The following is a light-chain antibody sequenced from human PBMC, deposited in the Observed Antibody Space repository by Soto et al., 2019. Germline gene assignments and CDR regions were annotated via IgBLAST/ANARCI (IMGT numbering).Light chain of an antibody. V-gene: IGKV3-11*01. CDR2: DAS. CDR1: QSVSST. J-gene: IGKJ5*01. CDR3: QQRSSSPMT. Sequence: LAVSPGSVAFAPGGGTTIFSRAGQSVSSTLAWYQQKPGQAPRLLIYDASNRATGIPARFSGSGSGTDFTLTLSSLEPEDFAVYYCQQRSSSPMTFGQGTRLEIK.